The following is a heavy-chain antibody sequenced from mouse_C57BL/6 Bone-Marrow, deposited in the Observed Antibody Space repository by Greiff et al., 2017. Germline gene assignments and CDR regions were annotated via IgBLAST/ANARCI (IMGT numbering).Heavy chain of an antibody. D-gene: IGHD1-1*01. V-gene: IGHV1-19*01. J-gene: IGHJ2*01. Sequence: VQLKESGPVLVKPGASVKMSCKASGYTFTDYYMNWVKQSHGKSLEWIGVINPYNGDTSYNQKFKGKATLTVDKSSSTAYMELNSLTSADSAVYYGARWDYYGNSYNYCGQGTTLTVSA. CDR2: INPYNGDT. CDR1: GYTFTDYY. CDR3: ARWDYYGNSYNY.